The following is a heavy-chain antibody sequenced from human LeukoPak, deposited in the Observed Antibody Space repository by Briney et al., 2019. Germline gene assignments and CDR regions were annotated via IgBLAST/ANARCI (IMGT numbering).Heavy chain of an antibody. Sequence: PSETLSLTCAVYGGSFSGYYWGWIRQPPGKGLEWIGSIYHSGSTYYNPSLKSRVTISVDTSKNQFSLKLSSVTAADTAVYYCARGSYQFGKGRSAPWVQATLVIVCS. V-gene: IGHV4-34*01. D-gene: IGHD3-10*01. CDR1: GGSFSGYY. J-gene: IGHJ5*02. CDR3: ARGSYQFGKGRSAP. CDR2: IYHSGST.